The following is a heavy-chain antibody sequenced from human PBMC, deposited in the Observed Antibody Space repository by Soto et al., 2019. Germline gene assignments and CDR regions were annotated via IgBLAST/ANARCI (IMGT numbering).Heavy chain of an antibody. Sequence: LLGGSLRLSCAASGFTFSSYAMSWVRQAPGKGLEWVSAISGSGGSTYYADSVKGRFTISRDNSKNTLYLQMNSLRAEDTAVYYCARVLPGRYGMDVWGQATAVTVS. V-gene: IGHV3-23*01. CDR2: ISGSGGST. D-gene: IGHD3-10*01. CDR1: GFTFSSYA. J-gene: IGHJ6*02. CDR3: ARVLPGRYGMDV.